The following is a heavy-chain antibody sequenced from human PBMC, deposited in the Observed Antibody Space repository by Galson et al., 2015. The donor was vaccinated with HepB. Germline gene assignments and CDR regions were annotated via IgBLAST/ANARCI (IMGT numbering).Heavy chain of an antibody. CDR3: ARDQGDDYLNYYYYFGMDI. CDR1: GYSFSNYG. D-gene: IGHD4-11*01. CDR2: FSGYDGST. J-gene: IGHJ6*02. V-gene: IGHV1-18*01. Sequence: SVKVSCKASGYSFSNYGLSWIRQAPGPGLEWMGWFSGYDGSTNYAQKFQGRVTMTADASTGTAYLELTNLRSDDTAVYYCARDQGDDYLNYYYYFGMDIWGQGTTVTVSS.